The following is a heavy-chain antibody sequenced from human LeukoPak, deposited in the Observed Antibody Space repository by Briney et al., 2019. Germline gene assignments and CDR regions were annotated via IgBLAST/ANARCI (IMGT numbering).Heavy chain of an antibody. CDR2: INSDGSST. CDR1: GFTFSSCW. V-gene: IGHV3-74*01. CDR3: ARSSFGDYRSYYYGMDV. D-gene: IGHD4-17*01. J-gene: IGHJ6*02. Sequence: TGGSLRLSCAASGFTFSSCWMHWVRQAPGKGLVWVSRINSDGSSTSYADSVKGRFTISRDNAKNTLYLQMSSLRAEDTAVYYCARSSFGDYRSYYYGMDVWGQGTTVTVSS.